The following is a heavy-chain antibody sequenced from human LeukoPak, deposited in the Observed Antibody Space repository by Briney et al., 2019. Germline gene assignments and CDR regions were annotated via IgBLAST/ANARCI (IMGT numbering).Heavy chain of an antibody. Sequence: ASVKVSCKASGYTFTDYYMHWVRQAPGQGLEWMGWFNPNSGGTNYAQKFQGRVTMTRDTSISTAYMELSRLRSDDTAVYYCASSGGDSSGYYYWGQGTLVTVSS. V-gene: IGHV1-2*02. J-gene: IGHJ4*02. CDR3: ASSGGDSSGYYY. D-gene: IGHD3-22*01. CDR2: FNPNSGGT. CDR1: GYTFTDYY.